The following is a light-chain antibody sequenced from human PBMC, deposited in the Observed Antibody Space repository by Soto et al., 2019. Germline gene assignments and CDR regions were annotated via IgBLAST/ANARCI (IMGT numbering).Light chain of an antibody. Sequence: EIVLTQSPGTLSLSPGERATLSCRASQSVSSTYFAWYQQRFGQAPRLLIYGASTRATGIPDRFSGSGSGTDFTLTISRLDPEDFAVYYCQQYGSSSWTFGQGTKVDIK. CDR2: GAS. V-gene: IGKV3-20*01. J-gene: IGKJ1*01. CDR1: QSVSSTY. CDR3: QQYGSSSWT.